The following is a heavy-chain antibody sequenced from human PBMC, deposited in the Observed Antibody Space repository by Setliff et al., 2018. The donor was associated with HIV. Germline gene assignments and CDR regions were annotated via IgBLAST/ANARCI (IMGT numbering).Heavy chain of an antibody. Sequence: SETLSLTCTVSGGSISSYYWSWIRQPPGKGLEWIGYIYYNGNTNYNPSLKSRVTISVDTSKNQLSLKLSSVTAADTVVYYCAREIYGGNSRPFDYWGQGTLVTVSS. J-gene: IGHJ4*02. CDR1: GGSISSYY. CDR2: IYYNGNT. CDR3: AREIYGGNSRPFDY. V-gene: IGHV4-59*01. D-gene: IGHD4-17*01.